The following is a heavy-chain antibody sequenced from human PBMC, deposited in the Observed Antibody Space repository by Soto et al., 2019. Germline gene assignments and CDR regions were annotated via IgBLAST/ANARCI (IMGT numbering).Heavy chain of an antibody. J-gene: IGHJ3*02. D-gene: IGHD3-10*01. Sequence: GGSLRLSCAASGFTFSNYAMSWVRQAPGKGLEWVSAISGSGGWTYYADSVKGRFTIPRDNSKNSLYLQMNSLRAEDTAVYYCARESYYYGSGSFDIWGQGTMVTVSS. CDR3: ARESYYYGSGSFDI. CDR1: GFTFSNYA. CDR2: ISGSGGWT. V-gene: IGHV3-23*01.